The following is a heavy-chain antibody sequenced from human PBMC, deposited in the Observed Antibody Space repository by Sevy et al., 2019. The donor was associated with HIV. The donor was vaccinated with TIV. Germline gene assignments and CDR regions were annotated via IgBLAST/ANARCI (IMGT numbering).Heavy chain of an antibody. J-gene: IGHJ4*02. CDR3: VRADPAQHFDS. V-gene: IGHV1-46*01. Sequence: ASVKVSCKPSGDTFTNDYMHWVRQAPRQGLERKGIIDPSAGNASYAEKFQGRVTMAWDTSTSTLYMDLSSLRSEDTAVYYCVRADPAQHFDSWGQGTLVTVSS. CDR2: IDPSAGNA. CDR1: GDTFTNDY.